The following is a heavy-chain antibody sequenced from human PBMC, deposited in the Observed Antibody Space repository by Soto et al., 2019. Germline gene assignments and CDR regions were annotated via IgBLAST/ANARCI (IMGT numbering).Heavy chain of an antibody. V-gene: IGHV3-30-3*01. J-gene: IGHJ3*02. Sequence: QVQLVESGGGVVQPGRSLRLSCAASGFTFSSYAMHWVRQAPGKGLEWVAIISYDGNNKYYADSVKGRFTISRDNSKNTLYLQMNSLRTEDTAVYYCARTARVVNDAFDIWGQGTMVTVSS. CDR1: GFTFSSYA. D-gene: IGHD5-18*01. CDR2: ISYDGNNK. CDR3: ARTARVVNDAFDI.